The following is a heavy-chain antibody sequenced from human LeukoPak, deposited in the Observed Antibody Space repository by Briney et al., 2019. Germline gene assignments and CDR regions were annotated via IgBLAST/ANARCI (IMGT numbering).Heavy chain of an antibody. V-gene: IGHV3-48*01. CDR1: GFTFSTYS. CDR3: AKDSVLIPAGWFDP. Sequence: GGSLRLSCAASGFTFSTYSMNWVRQAPGKGLEWVSYISSSSATIYYADSVKGRFTISRDKTKNTLYLQMNSLRAEDTAVYYCAKDSVLIPAGWFDPWGQGTLVTVSS. J-gene: IGHJ5*02. CDR2: ISSSSATI. D-gene: IGHD2-2*01.